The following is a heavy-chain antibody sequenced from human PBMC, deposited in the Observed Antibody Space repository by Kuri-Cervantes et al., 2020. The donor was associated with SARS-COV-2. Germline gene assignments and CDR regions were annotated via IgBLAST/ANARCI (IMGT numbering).Heavy chain of an antibody. D-gene: IGHD3-3*01. CDR1: GGSISSYY. Sequence: GSLRLSCTVSGGSISSYYWSWIRQPPGKGLEWIGYIYYSGSTYYNPSLKSRVTISVDTSKNQFSLKLSSVTAADTAVYYCARESTGFITIFGVVTRYGMDVWGQGTTVTVSS. J-gene: IGHJ6*02. CDR3: ARESTGFITIFGVVTRYGMDV. CDR2: IYYSGST. V-gene: IGHV4-59*12.